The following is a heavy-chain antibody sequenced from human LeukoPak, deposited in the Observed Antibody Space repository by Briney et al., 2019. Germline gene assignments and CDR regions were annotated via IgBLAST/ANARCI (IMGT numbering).Heavy chain of an antibody. CDR2: IYYSGST. V-gene: IGHV4-61*01. CDR3: ARDWDY. Sequence: SETLSLTCTVSGGSVSSGSYYWSWIRQPPGKGLEWIGYIYYSGSTNHNPSLKSQVTISVDTSKNQFSLKLSSVTAADTAVYYCARDWDYWGQGTLVTVSS. J-gene: IGHJ4*02. CDR1: GGSVSSGSYY.